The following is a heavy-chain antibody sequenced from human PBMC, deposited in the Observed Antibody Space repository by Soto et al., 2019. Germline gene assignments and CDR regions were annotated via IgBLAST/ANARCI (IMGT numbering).Heavy chain of an antibody. CDR2: INPSGGST. V-gene: IGHV1-46*01. CDR3: ARDLTSSDY. D-gene: IGHD7-27*01. Sequence: ASVKVSFKASGYIFTNYYIHWVRQAPGQGLEWMAIINPSGGSTNYAQKFQGRVTLARDTFTNTVYMELSSLRSEDTAIYYCARDLTSSDYWGQGTLVTVSS. CDR1: GYIFTNYY. J-gene: IGHJ4*02.